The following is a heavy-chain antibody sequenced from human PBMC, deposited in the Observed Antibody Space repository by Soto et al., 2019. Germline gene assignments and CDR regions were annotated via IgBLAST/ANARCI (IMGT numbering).Heavy chain of an antibody. V-gene: IGHV1-69*01. CDR2: IIPIFGTA. Sequence: QVQLVQSGAEVKKPGSSVKVSCKASGGTFSSYAISWVRQAPGQGLEWMGGIIPIFGTANYAQKFQGRVTITADESTSTAYMELSSLRSEDTAVYYCASDGSTVTRPQALADPSYWGQGTLVTVSS. CDR1: GGTFSSYA. CDR3: ASDGSTVTRPQALADPSY. D-gene: IGHD4-17*01. J-gene: IGHJ4*02.